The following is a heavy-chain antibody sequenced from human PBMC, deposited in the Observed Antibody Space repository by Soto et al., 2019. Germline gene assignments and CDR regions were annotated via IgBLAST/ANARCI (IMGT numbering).Heavy chain of an antibody. D-gene: IGHD3-22*01. V-gene: IGHV3-33*01. CDR3: ARDYDSSGYPRYYFDY. Sequence: QVQLVESGGGVVQPGRSLRLSCAASGFTFSSYGMHWVRQAPGKGLEWVAVIWYDGSNKYYADSVKGRFTISRDNSKNTLYLQRNSLRGEDTAVSYCARDYDSSGYPRYYFDYWGQGTLVTVSS. CDR1: GFTFSSYG. J-gene: IGHJ4*02. CDR2: IWYDGSNK.